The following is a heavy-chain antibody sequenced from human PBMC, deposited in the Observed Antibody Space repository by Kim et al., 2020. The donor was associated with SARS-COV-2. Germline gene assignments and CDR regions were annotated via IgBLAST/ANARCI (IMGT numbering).Heavy chain of an antibody. Sequence: GGSLRLSCAASGFTFSSYAMSWVRQAPGKGLEWVAVIYNGGSSKYYADSVKGRFTISRDNSKNTLYLQMNSLRAEDTAVYYCAKRSDFDCIWRGGCYFDYWGQGTLVTVSS. J-gene: IGHJ4*02. CDR1: GFTFSSYA. CDR3: AKRSDFDCIWRGGCYFDY. D-gene: IGHD3-3*01. V-gene: IGHV3-23*03. CDR2: IYNGGSSK.